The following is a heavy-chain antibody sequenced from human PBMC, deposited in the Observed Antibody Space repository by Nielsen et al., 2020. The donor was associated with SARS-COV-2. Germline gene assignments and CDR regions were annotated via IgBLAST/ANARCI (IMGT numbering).Heavy chain of an antibody. CDR2: ISWNSGSI. J-gene: IGHJ4*02. CDR1: GFTYDDYA. V-gene: IGHV3-9*01. Sequence: SLKISCAASGFTYDDYAMHWVRQPPGKGLEWVSGISWNSGSIGYADSVKGRFTISRDNAKNSLYLQMNSLRAEDTALYYCAKVAGEYSSSSYWGQGTLVTVSS. CDR3: AKVAGEYSSSSY. D-gene: IGHD6-6*01.